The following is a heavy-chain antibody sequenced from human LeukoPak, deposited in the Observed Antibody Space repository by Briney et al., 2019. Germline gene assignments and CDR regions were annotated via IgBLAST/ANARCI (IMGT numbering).Heavy chain of an antibody. V-gene: IGHV3-23*01. D-gene: IGHD2-15*01. J-gene: IGHJ6*02. CDR1: GFMFSSYV. Sequence: GGSLRLSCEASGFMFSSYVMAWVRQAPGKGLECVSAISGSGGDSYYAASVKGRFTISRDNSKNTLYLQMNSLRVEDTAVYYCAKVSGRILIWPQPFGDGMDVWGQGTTVTVSS. CDR2: ISGSGGDS. CDR3: AKVSGRILIWPQPFGDGMDV.